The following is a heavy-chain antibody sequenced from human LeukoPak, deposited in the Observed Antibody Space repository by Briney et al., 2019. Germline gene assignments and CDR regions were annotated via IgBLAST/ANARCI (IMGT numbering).Heavy chain of an antibody. CDR1: GGSFSGYY. Sequence: SETLSLTCAVYGGSFSGYYWSWIRQPPGKGLEWIGEINHSGSTNYNPSLKSRVTISVDTSKNQFSLKLSSVTAADTAVYYCARAYYYGSGSYYNPRLFDYWGQGTLVTVSS. V-gene: IGHV4-34*01. J-gene: IGHJ4*02. CDR2: INHSGST. D-gene: IGHD3-10*01. CDR3: ARAYYYGSGSYYNPRLFDY.